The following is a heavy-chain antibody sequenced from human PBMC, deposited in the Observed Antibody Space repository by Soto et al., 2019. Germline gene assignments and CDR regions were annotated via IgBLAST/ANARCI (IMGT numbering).Heavy chain of an antibody. D-gene: IGHD2-15*01. CDR3: ARGRIVVVVAATRAFDP. V-gene: IGHV1-8*01. CDR1: GYTFTSYD. J-gene: IGHJ5*02. CDR2: MNPHSGNT. Sequence: ASVKVSCKASGYTFTSYDINWVRQATGQGLEWMGWMNPHSGNTGYAQKFQGRVTMTRNTSISTAYMELSSLRSEDTAVYYCARGRIVVVVAATRAFDPWGQGTLVTVSS.